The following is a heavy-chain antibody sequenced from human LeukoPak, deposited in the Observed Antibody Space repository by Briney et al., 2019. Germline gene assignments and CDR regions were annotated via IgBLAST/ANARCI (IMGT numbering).Heavy chain of an antibody. V-gene: IGHV4-59*01. J-gene: IGHJ2*01. D-gene: IGHD6-19*01. CDR1: GGFISRYY. CDR3: ARGHGWQFYWYFDL. CDR2: IYYSGSI. Sequence: SETLSLTCTVDGGFISRYYWSWIRQPPGKGLEWIGYIYYSGSINYNPSLKSRVTISVDTSKNQFSLKLSSATAADTAVYYCARGHGWQFYWYFDLWGRGALVTVSS.